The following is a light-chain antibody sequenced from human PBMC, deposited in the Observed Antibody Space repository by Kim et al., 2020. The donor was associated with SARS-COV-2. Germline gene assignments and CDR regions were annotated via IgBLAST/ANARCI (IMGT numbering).Light chain of an antibody. J-gene: IGKJ4*01. CDR2: DAA. V-gene: IGKV3-11*01. CDR3: QQRHSWALT. CDR1: LSVIRY. Sequence: LAPRERAPCSCRASLSVIRYLASYQPKPGQAPRLLIYDAANRAAGIPARCSAGGSRTDFTLTISSLESEDFAVYYCQQRHSWALTFGGGTKVDIK.